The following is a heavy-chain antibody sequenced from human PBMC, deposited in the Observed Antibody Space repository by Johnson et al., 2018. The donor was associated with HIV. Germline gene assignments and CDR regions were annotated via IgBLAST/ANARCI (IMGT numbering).Heavy chain of an antibody. CDR1: GFTFSSYA. D-gene: IGHD6-6*01. CDR3: ARDGYSSSSFGAFDI. CDR2: IYSGGST. V-gene: IGHV3-66*01. Sequence: VQLVESGGGLVQPGGSLRLSCAASGFTFSSYAMSWVRQAPGKGLEWVSVIYSGGSTYYADSVKGRFTISRDNSKNTLYLQMNSLRAEDTAVYYCARDGYSSSSFGAFDIWGQGTMVTVSS. J-gene: IGHJ3*02.